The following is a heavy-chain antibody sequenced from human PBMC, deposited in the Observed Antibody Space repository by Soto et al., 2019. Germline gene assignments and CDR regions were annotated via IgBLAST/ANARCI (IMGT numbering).Heavy chain of an antibody. J-gene: IGHJ5*02. D-gene: IGHD3-10*01. V-gene: IGHV4-39*01. CDR1: GGSISSSSYY. CDR2: IYYSGST. Sequence: SETLSLTCTVSGGSISSSSYYWGWIRQPPVKGLEWIGSIYYSGSTYYNPSLKSRVTISVDTSKNQFSLKLSSVTAADTAVYYCARHVTMVRGVMYWFDPWGQGTLVTVSS. CDR3: ARHVTMVRGVMYWFDP.